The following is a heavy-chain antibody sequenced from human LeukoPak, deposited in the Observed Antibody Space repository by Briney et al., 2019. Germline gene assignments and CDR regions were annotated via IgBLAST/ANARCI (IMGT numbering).Heavy chain of an antibody. CDR3: ARMAYCSSTSCYHRYAFDI. CDR1: GFTFSSYS. J-gene: IGHJ3*02. D-gene: IGHD2-2*01. CDR2: ISSSSSTI. Sequence: GGSLRLSCAASGFTFSSYSMNWVRQAPGKGLEWVSYISSSSSTIYYADSVKGRFTISRDNAKNSLYLQMNSLRAEDTAVYYCARMAYCSSTSCYHRYAFDIWGQGTMVTVSS. V-gene: IGHV3-48*01.